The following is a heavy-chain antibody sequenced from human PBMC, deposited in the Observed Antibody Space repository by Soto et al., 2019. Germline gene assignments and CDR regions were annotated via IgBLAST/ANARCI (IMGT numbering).Heavy chain of an antibody. J-gene: IGHJ4*02. CDR1: GYTFSDSA. V-gene: IGHV3-73*02. Sequence: EVQLVESGGGLVQPGGSLKLSCAASGYTFSDSAMHWVRQASGKGLGWVGRIRSKANNYATVYGASVRGRFTIARDDSKNTAYLQMNSLKTEDTAVYYCARLWSEREPNFDYWGQGTLVSVSS. CDR3: ARLWSEREPNFDY. D-gene: IGHD1-26*01. CDR2: IRSKANNYAT.